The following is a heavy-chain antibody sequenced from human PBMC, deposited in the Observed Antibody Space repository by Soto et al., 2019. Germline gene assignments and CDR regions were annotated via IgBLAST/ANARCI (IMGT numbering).Heavy chain of an antibody. J-gene: IGHJ4*02. V-gene: IGHV3-30-3*01. Sequence: QVQLVESGGGVVQPGRSLSLSCAASGFTFSSYAMHWVRQAPGKGLEWVAVISYDGSKKYYADSVKGRFTISRDNSKNTLYLQMNSLIAEDTAVYYCARDMAARPYCFDYWGQGTLVTVSS. CDR2: ISYDGSKK. CDR3: ARDMAARPYCFDY. CDR1: GFTFSSYA. D-gene: IGHD6-6*01.